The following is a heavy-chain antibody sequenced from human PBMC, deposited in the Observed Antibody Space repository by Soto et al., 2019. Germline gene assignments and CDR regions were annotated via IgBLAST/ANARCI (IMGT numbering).Heavy chain of an antibody. J-gene: IGHJ4*02. CDR2: INHSGST. CDR3: ARGIAARPAPCDY. D-gene: IGHD6-6*01. Sequence: PSETLSLTCAVYGGSFSGYYWSWIRQPPGKGLEWIGEINHSGSTNYNPSLKSRVTISVDTSKNQFSLKLSSVTAADTAVYYCARGIAARPAPCDYWGQGTLVTVSS. V-gene: IGHV4-34*01. CDR1: GGSFSGYY.